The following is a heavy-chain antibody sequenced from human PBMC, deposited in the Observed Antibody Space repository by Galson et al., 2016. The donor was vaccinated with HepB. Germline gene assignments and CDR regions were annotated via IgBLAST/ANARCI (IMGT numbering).Heavy chain of an antibody. Sequence: SLRLSCAASGARIRIYGMNWVRQAPGKGLEWVSFISSSSSTMYYSDSVKGRATVSRDNAKESLYLQLNSLRVEDTGVYYCARDHPGLPTSGLCLSWGQGTLVTVSS. J-gene: IGHJ4*02. CDR1: GARIRIYG. CDR3: ARDHPGLPTSGLCLS. D-gene: IGHD3-10*01. CDR2: ISSSSSTM. V-gene: IGHV3-48*01.